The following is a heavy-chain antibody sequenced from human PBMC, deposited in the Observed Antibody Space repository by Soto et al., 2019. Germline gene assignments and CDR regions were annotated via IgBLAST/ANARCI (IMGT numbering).Heavy chain of an antibody. CDR3: ARHHVRGRTIAGAAEF. D-gene: IGHD1-26*01. CDR2: INHSGNT. Sequence: QVQLQQWGAGLLKPSETLSLTCAVYGKSLSGYYWSWIRQPPGKALEWIGEINHSGNTNYNPSLRSRVTISVDTSKNPRFLNLSSVSAADTAMYYCARHHVRGRTIAGAAEFWGKGTLVTVSS. CDR1: GKSLSGYY. V-gene: IGHV4-34*01. J-gene: IGHJ4*02.